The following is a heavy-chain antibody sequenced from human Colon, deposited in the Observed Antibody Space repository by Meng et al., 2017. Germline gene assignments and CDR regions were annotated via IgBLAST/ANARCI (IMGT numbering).Heavy chain of an antibody. D-gene: IGHD3-16*01. CDR3: ARDYWGSLDF. CDR2: ARIDYANT. CDR1: GAPVRSPDHQ. V-gene: IGHV4-61*08. J-gene: IGHJ4*02. Sequence: GPRLLSPEDPLFFCSAVSGAPVRSPDHQWGWVRQPPGKGLEWIGYARIDYANTNYHPSLPSRVNLSLDTSKNQFSLNVRSVTAADTAVYYWARDYWGSLDFWGQGILVTVSS.